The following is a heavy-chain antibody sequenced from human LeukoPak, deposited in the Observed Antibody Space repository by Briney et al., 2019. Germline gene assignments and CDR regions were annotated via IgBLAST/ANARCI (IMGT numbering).Heavy chain of an antibody. D-gene: IGHD6-13*01. V-gene: IGHV3-21*06. J-gene: IGHJ6*02. CDR3: AKAGGYHYYYYGMDV. CDR2: ISFSSTHI. Sequence: PGGSLRLSCAASGFIFSNYGMSWVRQAPGKGLECVSSISFSSTHIYYADSIQGRFTISRDNAENSLYLQMNSLRAEDTAVYYCAKAGGYHYYYYGMDVWGQGTTVTVSS. CDR1: GFIFSNYG.